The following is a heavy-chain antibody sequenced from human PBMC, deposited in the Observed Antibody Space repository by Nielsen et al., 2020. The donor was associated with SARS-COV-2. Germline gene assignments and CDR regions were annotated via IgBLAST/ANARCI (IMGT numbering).Heavy chain of an antibody. V-gene: IGHV3-9*01. D-gene: IGHD4-23*01. CDR1: GFPFDDYA. J-gene: IGHJ4*02. Sequence: SLKISCAASGFPFDDYAMHWVRQAPGKGLEWVSGISWNSGNIGYADSVKGRFTISRDNAKNSLYLQMNSLRAEDTALYYCAKVDSNSPVYWGQGTLVTVSS. CDR3: AKVDSNSPVY. CDR2: ISWNSGNI.